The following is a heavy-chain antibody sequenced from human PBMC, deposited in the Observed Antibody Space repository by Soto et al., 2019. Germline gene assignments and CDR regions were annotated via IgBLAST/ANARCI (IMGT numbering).Heavy chain of an antibody. CDR3: ARGGYSSAWEFGF. CDR1: GYTFTAYD. J-gene: IGHJ4*02. Sequence: SVKVSCKASGYTFTAYDINWVRQATGQGLEWMGWVSPHSASTGFAQKFRGRITLTTNTTITTAYMELTSLRPDDSAVYFCARGGYSSAWEFGFWSQG. V-gene: IGHV1-8*01. D-gene: IGHD6-6*01. CDR2: VSPHSAST.